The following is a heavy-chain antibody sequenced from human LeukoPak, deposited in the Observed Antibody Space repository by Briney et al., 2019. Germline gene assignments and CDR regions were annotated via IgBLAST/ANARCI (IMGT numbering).Heavy chain of an antibody. D-gene: IGHD6-19*01. CDR3: ARGGVVAVAGLYYGMDV. CDR1: GFTFSSYG. V-gene: IGHV3-33*01. J-gene: IGHJ6*02. Sequence: GGSLRLSCAASGFTFSSYGMHWVRQAPGKGLEWVAVIWYDGSNKYYADSVKGRFTISRDNSKNTLYLQMNSLRAEDTAVYYCARGGVVAVAGLYYGMDVWGQGTTVTVSS. CDR2: IWYDGSNK.